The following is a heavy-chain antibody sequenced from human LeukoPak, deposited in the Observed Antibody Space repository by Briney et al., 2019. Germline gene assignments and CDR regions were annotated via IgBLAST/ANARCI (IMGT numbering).Heavy chain of an antibody. CDR3: ATDPSLRGVN. J-gene: IGHJ4*02. CDR1: GYIVNSRA. Sequence: ASVKISCKASGYIVNSRALHWVRQAPEQSLEWMGWFNAGNGYSQYSQELQDRLTITRDTPASTVYMELSSLTSEDTAVYYCATDPSLRGVNWGQGTLVTVSS. V-gene: IGHV1-3*01. CDR2: FNAGNGYS. D-gene: IGHD3-10*01.